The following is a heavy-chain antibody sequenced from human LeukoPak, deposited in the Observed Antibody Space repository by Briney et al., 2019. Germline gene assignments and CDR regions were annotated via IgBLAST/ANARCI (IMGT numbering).Heavy chain of an antibody. CDR2: ISYDGSNK. V-gene: IGHV3-30*18. D-gene: IGHD5-18*01. CDR3: AKETGVDKAMALDF. Sequence: PGGSLRLSCAESGCTFSSYGMHWVRQAPGKGLEWVEVISYDGSNKYYADSVKGRFTISRDNSKNTLYLQMNSLRAEDTAVYYCAKETGVDKAMALDFWGQGSLVTVSS. J-gene: IGHJ4*02. CDR1: GCTFSSYG.